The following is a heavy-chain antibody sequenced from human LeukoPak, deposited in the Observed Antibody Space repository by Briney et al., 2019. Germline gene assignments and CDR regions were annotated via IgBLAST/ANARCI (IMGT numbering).Heavy chain of an antibody. D-gene: IGHD3-10*01. Sequence: GGSLRLSCAASGFTFSSYWMSWVRQAPGKGLEWVANINQGGSEKYYVDSVKGRFTISRDTAKNSLYLQMNSLRAEDTAVYYCARVRYGSGSYPYYYGMDVWGQGTTVTASS. CDR1: GFTFSSYW. V-gene: IGHV3-7*01. CDR3: ARVRYGSGSYPYYYGMDV. J-gene: IGHJ6*02. CDR2: INQGGSEK.